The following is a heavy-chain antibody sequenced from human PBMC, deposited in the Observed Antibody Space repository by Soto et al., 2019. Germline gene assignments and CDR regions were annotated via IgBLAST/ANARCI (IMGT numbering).Heavy chain of an antibody. D-gene: IGHD6-19*01. J-gene: IGHJ6*02. Sequence: PGESLKISCKGSGYSFTSYWIGWVRQMPGKGLEWMGIIYPGDSDTRYSPSFQGQVTISADKSISTAYLQWSSLKASDTAMYYCARHRDSYCFGWSHGHYYGMDVWGQGSTVTVSS. CDR3: ARHRDSYCFGWSHGHYYGMDV. V-gene: IGHV5-51*01. CDR2: IYPGDSDT. CDR1: GYSFTSYW.